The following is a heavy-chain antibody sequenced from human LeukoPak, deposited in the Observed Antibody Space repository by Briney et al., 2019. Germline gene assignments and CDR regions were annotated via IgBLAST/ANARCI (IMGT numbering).Heavy chain of an antibody. J-gene: IGHJ4*02. CDR1: GFTFSSYA. D-gene: IGHD6-19*01. Sequence: GGSLRLSCAASGFTFSSYAMSWVRQAPGKGLEWVSAISGSGGSTYYADSVKGRFTISRDNSKNTLYLQMNSLRSDDTAVYYCARDRVVGQWLVNELNPIDYWGQGTLVTVSS. CDR3: ARDRVVGQWLVNELNPIDY. V-gene: IGHV3-23*01. CDR2: ISGSGGST.